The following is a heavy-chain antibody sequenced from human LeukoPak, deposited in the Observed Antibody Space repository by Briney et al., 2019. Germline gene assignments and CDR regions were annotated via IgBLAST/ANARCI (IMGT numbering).Heavy chain of an antibody. D-gene: IGHD1-26*01. CDR2: FSGSGGST. CDR1: GFTFSSYA. Sequence: GGSLRLSCAASGFTFSSYAMSWVRQAPGKGLEWVSSFSGSGGSTYYADSVKGRFTISRDNSKNTLYLQMNSLRAEDTAVYYCAKDREVGATVPHAFDIWGQGTMVTVSS. J-gene: IGHJ3*02. CDR3: AKDREVGATVPHAFDI. V-gene: IGHV3-23*01.